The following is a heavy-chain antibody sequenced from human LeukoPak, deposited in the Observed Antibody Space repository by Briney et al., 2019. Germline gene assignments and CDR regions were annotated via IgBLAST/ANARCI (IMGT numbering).Heavy chain of an antibody. CDR1: GGSISSSSYY. D-gene: IGHD3-3*01. CDR3: ASPTRITIFGVVEYNWFDP. Sequence: PSETLSLTCTVSGGSISSSSYYWGWIRQPPGKGLEWIGSIYYSGSTYYNPSLKSRVTISVDTSKNQFSLKLSSMTAADTAVYYCASPTRITIFGVVEYNWFDPWGQGTLVTVSS. V-gene: IGHV4-39*01. CDR2: IYYSGST. J-gene: IGHJ5*02.